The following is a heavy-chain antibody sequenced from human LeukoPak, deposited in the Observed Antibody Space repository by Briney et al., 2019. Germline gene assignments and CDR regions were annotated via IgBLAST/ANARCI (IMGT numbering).Heavy chain of an antibody. J-gene: IGHJ4*02. Sequence: PGGSLRLSCAASGFTFSSYWMHWVRQAPGKGLVWVSRINSDGSITTYADSVKGRFTISRDNAKNTLSPQMNSLRAEDTAVYYCVGGYKYYFDYWGQGTLVTVSS. D-gene: IGHD5-24*01. V-gene: IGHV3-74*01. CDR3: VGGYKYYFDY. CDR2: INSDGSIT. CDR1: GFTFSSYW.